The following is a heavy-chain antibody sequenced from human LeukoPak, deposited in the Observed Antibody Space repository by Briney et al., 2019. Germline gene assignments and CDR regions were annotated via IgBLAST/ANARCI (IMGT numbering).Heavy chain of an antibody. V-gene: IGHV4-4*07. J-gene: IGHJ5*02. CDR2: IYTSGST. CDR3: ARLNGVVVVVAATRRRNWFDP. D-gene: IGHD2-15*01. CDR1: GGSISSYY. Sequence: SETLSLTCTVSGGSISSYYWSWIRQPAGKGLEWIGRIYTSGSTNYNPSLKSRVTMSVDTSKNQFSLKLSSVTAADTAVYYCARLNGVVVVVAATRRRNWFDPWGQGTLVTVSS.